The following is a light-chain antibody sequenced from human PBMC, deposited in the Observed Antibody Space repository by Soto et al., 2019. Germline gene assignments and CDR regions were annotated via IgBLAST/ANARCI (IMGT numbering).Light chain of an antibody. Sequence: QSALTQPASVSGSPGQSITISCTGTSSDVGAYNYVSWYQQHPAKVPKLMIYDVSNRPSGVSDRFSGSKSGNTASLTISGLQAEYEVVYYCYSYPSSSPYVFGTGTRVPVL. CDR2: DVS. CDR1: SSDVGAYNY. J-gene: IGLJ1*01. V-gene: IGLV2-14*01. CDR3: YSYPSSSPYV.